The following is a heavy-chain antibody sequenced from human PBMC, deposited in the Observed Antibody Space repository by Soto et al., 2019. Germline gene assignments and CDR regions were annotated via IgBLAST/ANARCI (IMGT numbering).Heavy chain of an antibody. J-gene: IGHJ6*02. D-gene: IGHD4-4*01. V-gene: IGHV5-51*01. CDR3: ARRSGGYSTYYYYYGMDV. Sequence: PGESLKISCKGSGYSFTSYWIGWVRQMPGKGLEWMGIIYPGDSDTRYSPPFQGQVTISADKSISTAYLQWSSLKASDTAMYYCARRSGGYSTYYYYYGMDVWGQGTTVTVSS. CDR2: IYPGDSDT. CDR1: GYSFTSYW.